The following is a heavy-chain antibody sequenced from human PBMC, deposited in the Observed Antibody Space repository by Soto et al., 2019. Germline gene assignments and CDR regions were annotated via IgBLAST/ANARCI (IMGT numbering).Heavy chain of an antibody. CDR2: IIPIFGTA. Sequence: SVKVSCKASGGTFSSYAISWVRQAPGQGLEWMGGIIPIFGTANYAQKFQGRVTITADESTSTAYMELSSLRSEDTAVYYCAGGIAAAGYYYYGMDVWGQRTTVTVSS. D-gene: IGHD6-13*01. V-gene: IGHV1-69*13. J-gene: IGHJ6*02. CDR3: AGGIAAAGYYYYGMDV. CDR1: GGTFSSYA.